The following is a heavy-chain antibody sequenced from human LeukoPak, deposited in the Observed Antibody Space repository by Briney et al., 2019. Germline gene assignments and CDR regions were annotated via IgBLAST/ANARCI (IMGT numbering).Heavy chain of an antibody. CDR2: INSDGSSL. CDR1: GFTFSSYW. J-gene: IGHJ4*02. CDR3: AKARNYLAFDY. Sequence: GGSLRLSCAASGFTFSSYWMHWVRQAPGKGLVWVSRINSDGSSLSYADSVKGRFTISRDNAKNTLYLQMNSLRAEDTAVYYCAKARNYLAFDYWGQGTLVTVSS. V-gene: IGHV3-74*01. D-gene: IGHD1-7*01.